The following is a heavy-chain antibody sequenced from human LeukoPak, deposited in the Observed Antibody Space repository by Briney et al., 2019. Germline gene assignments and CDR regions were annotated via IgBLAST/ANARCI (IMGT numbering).Heavy chain of an antibody. V-gene: IGHV3-30*18. J-gene: IGHJ4*02. CDR3: AKQMDHVHSSSWWWGFDY. D-gene: IGHD6-13*01. CDR2: ISYDGSNK. Sequence: HPGGSLRLSGAASGFTFISYGVHWVRQAPGKGLEWVAVISYDGSNKYYADSVKGRFTISRDNSKNTLYLQMNSLRAEDTAVYYCAKQMDHVHSSSWWWGFDYWGQGTLVTVSS. CDR1: GFTFISYG.